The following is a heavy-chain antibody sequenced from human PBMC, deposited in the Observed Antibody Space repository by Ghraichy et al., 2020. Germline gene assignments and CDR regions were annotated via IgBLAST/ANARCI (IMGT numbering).Heavy chain of an antibody. CDR1: GFTFSSYA. Sequence: GESLRLSCAASGFTFSSYAMSWVRQAPGKGLEWVSAFSGSGSSTYYADSVKGRFTISRDNSKNPLYLQMNSLRAEVPAGYYGAKDRREYSSSCYFDPWGQGTLVTVSS. CDR2: FSGSGSST. V-gene: IGHV3-23*01. J-gene: IGHJ5*02. CDR3: AKDRREYSSSCYFDP. D-gene: IGHD6-13*01.